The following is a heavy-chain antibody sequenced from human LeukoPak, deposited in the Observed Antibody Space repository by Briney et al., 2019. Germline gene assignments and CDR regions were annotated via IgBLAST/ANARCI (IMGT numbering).Heavy chain of an antibody. Sequence: PSETLSLTCTVSGGSISSSSYYWSWIRQPAGKGLEWIGRIYTSGSTNYNPSLKSRVTISVDTSKNQFSLKLSSVTAADTAVYYCARVEYDILTGYYQDHWGQGTLVTVSS. CDR2: IYTSGST. J-gene: IGHJ4*02. CDR1: GGSISSSSYY. D-gene: IGHD3-9*01. CDR3: ARVEYDILTGYYQDH. V-gene: IGHV4-61*02.